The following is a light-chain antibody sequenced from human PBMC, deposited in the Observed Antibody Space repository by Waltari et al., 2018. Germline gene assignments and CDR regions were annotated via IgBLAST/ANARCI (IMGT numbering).Light chain of an antibody. V-gene: IGKV3-20*01. CDR2: HAS. J-gene: IGKJ1*01. CDR1: QSLSTC. Sequence: EIVLTQSPGTLSLSPGERATLSCRASQSLSTCLAWYQQKPGRAPRLLIYHASSRATGVPDRFSGSGSGTDFSLTISRLEPEDFAVYYCQHYVSLPVTFGQGTKVEIK. CDR3: QHYVSLPVT.